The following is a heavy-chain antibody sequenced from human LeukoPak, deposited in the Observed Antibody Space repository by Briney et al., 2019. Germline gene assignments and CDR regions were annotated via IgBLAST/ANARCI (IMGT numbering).Heavy chain of an antibody. V-gene: IGHV4-39*07. CDR1: GGSISSSSYY. J-gene: IGHJ6*03. D-gene: IGHD5-18*01. Sequence: SETLSLTCTVSGGSISSSSYYWGWIRQPPGKGLEWIGSIYYSGSTYYNPSLKSRVTISVDTSKNQFSLKLSSVTAADTAVYYCARGTAMVTGAYYYYYMDVWGKGTTVTVSS. CDR2: IYYSGST. CDR3: ARGTAMVTGAYYYYYMDV.